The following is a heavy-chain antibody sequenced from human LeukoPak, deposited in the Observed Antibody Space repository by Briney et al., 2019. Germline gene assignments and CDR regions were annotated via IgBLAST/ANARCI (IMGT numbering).Heavy chain of an antibody. D-gene: IGHD5-18*01. CDR2: IYYSGST. Sequence: SETLSLTCTVSGGSISSYYWIWIRQPPGKGLEWIGYIYYSGSTNYNPSLKSRVTISVDTSKNQFSLKLSSVTAADTAIYYCARRNGYNYGYYFDYWGQGTLVTVSS. J-gene: IGHJ4*02. CDR3: ARRNGYNYGYYFDY. CDR1: GGSISSYY. V-gene: IGHV4-59*08.